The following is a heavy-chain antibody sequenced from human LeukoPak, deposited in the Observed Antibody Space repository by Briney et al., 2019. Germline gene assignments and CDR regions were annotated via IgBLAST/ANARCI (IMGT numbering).Heavy chain of an antibody. D-gene: IGHD3-9*01. CDR2: ISTSGSP. Sequence: PSETLSLTCTVSGGYISNYYWTWIRQPPGKGLEWIGVISTSGSPNHNPSLKTRVTISIDTSKSQFSLKLSSVTAADTAVYYCARRSYHLLTGYYNGGNYHYYYMDVWGKGTTVTVSS. CDR3: ARRSYHLLTGYYNGGNYHYYYMDV. J-gene: IGHJ6*03. V-gene: IGHV4-4*09. CDR1: GGYISNYY.